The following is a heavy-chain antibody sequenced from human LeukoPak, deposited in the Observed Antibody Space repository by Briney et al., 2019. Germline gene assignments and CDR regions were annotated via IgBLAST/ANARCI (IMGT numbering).Heavy chain of an antibody. D-gene: IGHD5-18*01. J-gene: IGHJ4*02. CDR1: GGSISDYY. CDR3: ARVLRAASWRSYDY. Sequence: SETLSLTCTVSGGSISDYYWSWIRQPPGKGLEWIGYIYYSGSTNYNPSLKSRVTISIDTSSNQFSLRLNSMTAADTAVYYCARVLRAASWRSYDYWGQGSLVTVSS. V-gene: IGHV4-59*01. CDR2: IYYSGST.